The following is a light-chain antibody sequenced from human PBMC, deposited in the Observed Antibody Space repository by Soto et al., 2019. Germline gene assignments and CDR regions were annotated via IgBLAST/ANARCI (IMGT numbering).Light chain of an antibody. Sequence: DIQLTQSPSALSASIGDRVSITCRARQPVITSLAWYQHKPGEAPKLLIYDASILQTGVPSRFSGYASGTEFTLTITSVQPDDFATYYCQQYSDYSAHGLTFGGGTKVDIK. J-gene: IGKJ4*01. CDR2: DAS. CDR1: QPVITS. V-gene: IGKV1-5*01. CDR3: QQYSDYSAHGLT.